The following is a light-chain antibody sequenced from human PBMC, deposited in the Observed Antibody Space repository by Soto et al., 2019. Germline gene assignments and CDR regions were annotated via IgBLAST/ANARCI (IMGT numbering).Light chain of an antibody. CDR1: GSNIGSNS. CDR2: SNN. V-gene: IGLV1-44*01. Sequence: QPVLTQPPSASGTPGQRVTISCSGSGSNIGSNSVNWYQQLPGTAPKLLISSNNQRPSGVPDRFSGSKSGTSASLAISGLQSEDEADYYCAAWDDSLNGVLFGGGTKVTVL. CDR3: AAWDDSLNGVL. J-gene: IGLJ2*01.